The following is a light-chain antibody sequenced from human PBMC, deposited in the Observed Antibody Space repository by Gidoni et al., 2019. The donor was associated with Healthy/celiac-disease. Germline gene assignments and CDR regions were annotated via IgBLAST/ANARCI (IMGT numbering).Light chain of an antibody. CDR2: KAS. CDR1: QSISSW. J-gene: IGKJ2*01. Sequence: DIQMTPSPSTLSASVGDRVTITCRASQSISSWLAWYQQKPGKAPKLLIYKASSLESGVPSRLSGSGSGTEFTLTISSLQPDDFATYYCQQYNSYPGTFGQGTKLEIK. CDR3: QQYNSYPGT. V-gene: IGKV1-5*03.